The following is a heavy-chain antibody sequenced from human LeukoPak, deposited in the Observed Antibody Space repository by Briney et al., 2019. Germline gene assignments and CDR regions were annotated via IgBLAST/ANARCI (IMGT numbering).Heavy chain of an antibody. J-gene: IGHJ4*02. V-gene: IGHV3-48*01. CDR1: GFTFSSYS. CDR3: AKDVTSGY. CDR2: ITSSSSTI. D-gene: IGHD3-10*01. Sequence: PGGSLRLSCAASGFTFSSYSMNWVRQAPGKGLEWVSYITSSSSTIYYADSVKGRFTISRDNSKNTLYLQMNSLRAEDTAVYYCAKDVTSGYWGQGTLVTVSS.